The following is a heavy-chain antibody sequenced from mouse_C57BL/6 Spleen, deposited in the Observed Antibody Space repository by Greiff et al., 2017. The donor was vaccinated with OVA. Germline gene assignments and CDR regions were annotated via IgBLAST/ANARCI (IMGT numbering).Heavy chain of an antibody. CDR3: ARGYYGSRGYFDY. CDR1: GYTFTSYW. CDR2: IYPGSGST. V-gene: IGHV1-55*01. J-gene: IGHJ2*01. D-gene: IGHD1-1*01. Sequence: QVQLQQPGAELVKPGASVKMSCKASGYTFTSYWITWVKQRPGQGLEWIGDIYPGSGSTNYNEKFKSKSTLTVDTSSSTAYMQLSSLTSEDSAVYYCARGYYGSRGYFDYWGQGTTLTVSS.